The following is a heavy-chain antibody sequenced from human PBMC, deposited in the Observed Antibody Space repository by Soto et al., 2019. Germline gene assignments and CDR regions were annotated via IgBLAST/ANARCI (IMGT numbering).Heavy chain of an antibody. V-gene: IGHV3-53*01. D-gene: IGHD4-17*01. CDR1: GFTVTNKY. J-gene: IGHJ2*01. CDR3: ARVDYGDDGWYFDL. Sequence: EVQLVESGGNLIQPGGSLRLSCAASGFTVTNKYMTWVRQAPGKGLEWVSLIYSGGATSYADSVKGRFTISRDNSKDLLYLQVNSLRAEDAAVYYCARVDYGDDGWYFDLWGRGTLVTVSS. CDR2: IYSGGAT.